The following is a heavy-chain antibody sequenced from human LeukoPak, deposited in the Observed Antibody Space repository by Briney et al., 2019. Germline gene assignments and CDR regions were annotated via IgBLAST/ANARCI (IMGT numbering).Heavy chain of an antibody. J-gene: IGHJ4*02. CDR1: GFTFSSYS. V-gene: IGHV3-48*02. CDR2: ITGSSSSI. Sequence: PGGSLRLSCAASGFTFSSYSINWVRQAPGKGLEWVSFITGSSSSIFYADSVKGRFTISRDNAENLVYLQMNSLRDDDTAVYYCARARSGWYMDYWGQGTLVTVSS. D-gene: IGHD6-19*01. CDR3: ARARSGWYMDY.